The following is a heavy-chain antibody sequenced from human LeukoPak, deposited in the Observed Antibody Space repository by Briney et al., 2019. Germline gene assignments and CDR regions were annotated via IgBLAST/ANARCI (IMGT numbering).Heavy chain of an antibody. Sequence: SETLSLTCTVSGGSISSSSYYWGWIRQPPGKGLEWIGSIYYSGSTYYNPSLKSRVTISVDTSKNQFSLKLSSVTAADTAVYYCARQARGYSGYETRGFDYWGQGTLVTVSS. CDR1: GGSISSSSYY. CDR2: IYYSGST. V-gene: IGHV4-39*01. J-gene: IGHJ4*02. D-gene: IGHD5-12*01. CDR3: ARQARGYSGYETRGFDY.